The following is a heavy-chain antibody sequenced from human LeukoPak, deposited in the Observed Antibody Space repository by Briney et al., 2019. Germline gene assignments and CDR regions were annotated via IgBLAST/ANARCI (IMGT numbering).Heavy chain of an antibody. Sequence: PSQTLSLTCTVSGGSISSGSYYWSWIRQPAGKGLEWIGRIYTSGSTNYNPSLKSRVTISVDTSKNQFSLKLSSVTAADTAVYYCARGETARRGNWFDPWGQGTLVTVSS. J-gene: IGHJ5*02. CDR2: IYTSGST. V-gene: IGHV4-61*02. CDR3: ARGETARRGNWFDP. D-gene: IGHD5-18*01. CDR1: GGSISSGSYY.